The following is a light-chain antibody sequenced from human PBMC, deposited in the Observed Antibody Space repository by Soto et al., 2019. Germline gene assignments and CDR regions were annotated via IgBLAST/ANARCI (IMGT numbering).Light chain of an antibody. V-gene: IGKV3-20*01. CDR3: QQYARSPQT. Sequence: DIVLAQSPGSLSVSPGERATLSCRASQSVSSGSLAWYQQKRGQAPRLLIYGASSRATGIPDRFSGSGSETDFTLTITRLEPDDSTVYYCQQYARSPQTFGRGTKVDIK. CDR1: QSVSSGS. CDR2: GAS. J-gene: IGKJ2*01.